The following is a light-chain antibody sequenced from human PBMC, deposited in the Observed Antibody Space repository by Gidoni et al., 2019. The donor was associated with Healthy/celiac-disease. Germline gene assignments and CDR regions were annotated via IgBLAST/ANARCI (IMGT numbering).Light chain of an antibody. J-gene: IGKJ1*01. Sequence: IVMTQSPATLSVSSGERATLSCRTSQSVDSNLAWYQHKPGQAPRLLISGASTRATCVPARFSGGGSGTKFTLTINGLQSEDFAVYYCQQYSDGPPLTFGQGTKVDLK. CDR2: GAS. CDR3: QQYSDGPPLT. V-gene: IGKV3-15*01. CDR1: QSVDSN.